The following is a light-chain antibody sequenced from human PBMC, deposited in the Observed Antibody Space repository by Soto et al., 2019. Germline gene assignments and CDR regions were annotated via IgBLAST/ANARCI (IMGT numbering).Light chain of an antibody. CDR1: SGHSNYI. CDR2: VNSDGSH. J-gene: IGLJ3*02. CDR3: QTWLSSGIRV. Sequence: QLVLTQSPSASASLGASVKLTCTLTSGHSNYIIVWHQQLPERGPRYLMKVNSDGSHIKGDGIPDRFSGSSSGAECYLTISRLQSEDEADYYCQTWLSSGIRVFGGGTKVTVL. V-gene: IGLV4-69*01.